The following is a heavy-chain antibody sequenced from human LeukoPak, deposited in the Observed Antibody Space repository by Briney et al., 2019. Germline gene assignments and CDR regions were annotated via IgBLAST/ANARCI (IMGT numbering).Heavy chain of an antibody. Sequence: GGSLRLSCAASGFTFSSYGMHWVRQAPGKGLEWVAVISYDGSNKCYADSVKGRFTISRDNSKNTLYLQMNSLRAEDTAVYYCARSYSYGGIHYWGQGTLVTVSS. V-gene: IGHV3-30*03. J-gene: IGHJ4*02. CDR3: ARSYSYGGIHY. D-gene: IGHD5-18*01. CDR1: GFTFSSYG. CDR2: ISYDGSNK.